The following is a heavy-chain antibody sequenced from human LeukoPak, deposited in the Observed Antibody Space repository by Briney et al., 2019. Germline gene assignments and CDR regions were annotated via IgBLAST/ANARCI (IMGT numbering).Heavy chain of an antibody. CDR1: GFTFSSYA. J-gene: IGHJ4*02. D-gene: IGHD1-26*01. V-gene: IGHV3-23*01. CDR2: ISGSGGTT. CDR3: AKFRVKAVGFDY. Sequence: PGGSLRLSCAVSGFTFSSYAMSWVRQTPGKGLEWVSAISGSGGTTYYADSVKGRFTISRDNSKNTLYLQTNSLRAEDTAVYYCAKFRVKAVGFDYWGQGTLVTVSS.